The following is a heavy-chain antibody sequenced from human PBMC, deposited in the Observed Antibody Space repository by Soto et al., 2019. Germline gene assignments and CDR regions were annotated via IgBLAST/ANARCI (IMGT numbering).Heavy chain of an antibody. J-gene: IGHJ4*02. CDR3: ATDEGGGYFYGVNY. CDR1: GFIFSNYA. D-gene: IGHD3-22*01. Sequence: LRLACTASGFIFSNYAMHWVRQAPGKGLEWVAVTSYDERIKYHADSVKGRFTISRDNSKNTLYLQMNSLRPEDTALYYCATDEGGGYFYGVNYWGQGALVTVS. CDR2: TSYDERIK. V-gene: IGHV3-30*04.